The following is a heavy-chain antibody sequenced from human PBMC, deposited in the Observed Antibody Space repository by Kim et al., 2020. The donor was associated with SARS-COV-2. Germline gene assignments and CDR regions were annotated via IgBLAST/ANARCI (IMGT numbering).Heavy chain of an antibody. Sequence: PPLRSRVTISVDTSKNQFSLKLSSVTAADTAVYYCARGRRYSSSINAFDIWGQGTMVTVSS. D-gene: IGHD6-13*01. V-gene: IGHV4-59*09. CDR3: ARGRRYSSSINAFDI. J-gene: IGHJ3*02.